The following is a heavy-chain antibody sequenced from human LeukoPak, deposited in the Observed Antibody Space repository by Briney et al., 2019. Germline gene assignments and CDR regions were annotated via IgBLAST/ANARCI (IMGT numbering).Heavy chain of an antibody. CDR3: APGIAVAGTFDP. V-gene: IGHV4-59*08. J-gene: IGHJ5*02. CDR1: GGSISSYY. D-gene: IGHD6-19*01. Sequence: SETLSLTCTVSGGSISSYYWSWIRQSPGKGLECIGYIHYTGSTNYNPSLKSRVTISVDTSKNQFSLKLSSVTAADTAVYYCAPGIAVAGTFDPWGQGTLVTVSS. CDR2: IHYTGST.